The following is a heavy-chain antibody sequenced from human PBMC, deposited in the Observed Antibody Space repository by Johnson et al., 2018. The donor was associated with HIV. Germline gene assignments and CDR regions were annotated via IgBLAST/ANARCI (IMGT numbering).Heavy chain of an antibody. CDR2: ISSSGSTI. CDR3: ARGRSGWYGGAFDI. Sequence: VQLVESGGGVVRPGGSLRLSCAASGFTFDDYGMSWVHQAPGKGLEWVSYISSSGSTIYYADSVKGRFTISRDNAKNSLYLQMNSLRAEDTAVYYCARGRSGWYGGAFDIWGQGTMVTVSS. D-gene: IGHD6-19*01. CDR1: GFTFDDYG. V-gene: IGHV3-48*04. J-gene: IGHJ3*02.